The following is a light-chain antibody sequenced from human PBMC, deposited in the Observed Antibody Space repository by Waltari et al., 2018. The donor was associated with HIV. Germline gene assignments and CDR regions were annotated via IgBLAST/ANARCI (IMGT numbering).Light chain of an antibody. CDR2: WAS. J-gene: IGKJ4*01. Sequence: DIVMTQSPDSLAVSLGERATINCKSSQSALYSSNNKNYLAWYQQKPGQPPKLLIYWASTRESGVPDRFSGSGYGTDFTLTISSLQAEDVAVYYCQQYYSTLALTFGGGTKVE. CDR1: QSALYSSNNKNY. CDR3: QQYYSTLALT. V-gene: IGKV4-1*01.